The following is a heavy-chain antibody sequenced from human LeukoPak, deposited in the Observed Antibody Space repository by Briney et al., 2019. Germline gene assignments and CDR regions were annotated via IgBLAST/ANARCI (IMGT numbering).Heavy chain of an antibody. D-gene: IGHD1-20*01. CDR1: GGTFRSYV. Sequence: EASVKVSCKASGGTFRSYVVSWVRQAPGRGLEWMGGIIPIFGASKYAQKFQGRVTITTDESTSTAYMELSSLRSEDTAVYYCTRHAGYNWKDAIDYWGQGTLVTVSS. CDR2: IIPIFGAS. V-gene: IGHV1-69*05. CDR3: TRHAGYNWKDAIDY. J-gene: IGHJ4*02.